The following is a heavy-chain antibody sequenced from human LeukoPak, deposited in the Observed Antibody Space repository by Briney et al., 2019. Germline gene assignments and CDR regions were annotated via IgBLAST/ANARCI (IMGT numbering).Heavy chain of an antibody. Sequence: ASVKVSYKASGYTFSGYYMHWVRQAPGQGLEWMGWINPNSGDTNYAQKFQDRVTMTRDTSITTAYMELSRLRSDDTAVYYCVRPRGGHSPFDYWGQGSQVTVSS. V-gene: IGHV1-2*02. CDR2: INPNSGDT. J-gene: IGHJ4*02. CDR1: GYTFSGYY. D-gene: IGHD3-16*01. CDR3: VRPRGGHSPFDY.